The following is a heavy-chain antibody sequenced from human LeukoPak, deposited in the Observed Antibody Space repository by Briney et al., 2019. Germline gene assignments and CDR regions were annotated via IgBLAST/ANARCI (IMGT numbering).Heavy chain of an antibody. CDR3: ARNFYFDSCGYYHY. CDR1: GYTFTGYY. J-gene: IGHJ4*02. V-gene: IGHV1-2*02. Sequence: ASVSVSCKASGYTFTGYYMHWVRQAPGQGFEWMGWINPNSGGTNYAQKFQGRVTMTRDTSISTAYMELSRLRSDDTAVYYCARNFYFDSCGYYHYWGQGTLVTVSS. CDR2: INPNSGGT. D-gene: IGHD3-22*01.